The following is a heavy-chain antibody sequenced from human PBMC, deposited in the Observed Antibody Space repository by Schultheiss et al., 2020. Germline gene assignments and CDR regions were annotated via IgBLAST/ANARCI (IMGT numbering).Heavy chain of an antibody. V-gene: IGHV3-9*01. CDR2: ISWNSGSI. Sequence: GGSLRLSCAASGFTFGDYAMHWVRQAPGKGLEWVSGISWNSGSIGYADSVKGRFTISRDNAKNSLYLQMNSLRAEDTALYYCARVVGSGYYMFDLWGRGTLVTVSS. D-gene: IGHD3-3*01. CDR3: ARVVGSGYYMFDL. J-gene: IGHJ2*01. CDR1: GFTFGDYA.